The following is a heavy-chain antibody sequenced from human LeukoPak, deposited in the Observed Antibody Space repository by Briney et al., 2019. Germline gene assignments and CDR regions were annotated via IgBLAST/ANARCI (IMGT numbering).Heavy chain of an antibody. Sequence: SGGSLRLSCAASGFTFSSDTMYWVRQAPGKGLECISYITSSSDTIYYADSVEGRFTTSRDNAKKSLYLQMNSLRAEDTAVNYFTRFESGGWSHVGDGGQGPLVTVPS. J-gene: IGHJ4*02. CDR2: ITSSSDTI. V-gene: IGHV3-48*01. D-gene: IGHD2-21*02. CDR3: TRFESGGWSHVGD. CDR1: GFTFSSDT.